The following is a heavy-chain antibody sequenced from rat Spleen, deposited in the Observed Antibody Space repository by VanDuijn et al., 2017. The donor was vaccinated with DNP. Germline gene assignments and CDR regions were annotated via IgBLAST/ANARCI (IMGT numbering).Heavy chain of an antibody. CDR1: GFTFSSFP. J-gene: IGHJ2*01. D-gene: IGHD1-11*01. V-gene: IGHV5-46*01. CDR2: ISTSGGST. Sequence: EVQLVESGGGLVQPGRSMKLSCAASGFTFSSFPMAWVRQAPTKGLEWVATISTSGGSTYYRDSVKGRFTISRDNAKSTRYLQMNSLRSEDTATYYCTKGDYGGYSGGYFDYWGQGVMVTVSS. CDR3: TKGDYGGYSGGYFDY.